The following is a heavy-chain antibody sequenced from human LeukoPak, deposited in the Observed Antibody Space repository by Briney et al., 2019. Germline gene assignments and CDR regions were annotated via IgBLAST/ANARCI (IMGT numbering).Heavy chain of an antibody. D-gene: IGHD3-16*01. CDR1: GFTFSIYS. J-gene: IGHJ4*02. CDR2: ISGSSFYI. CDR3: AREAQGGGYFDY. Sequence: PGGSLRLSCAASGFTFSIYSMNWVRQAPGKGLEWVSSISGSSFYIYYADSVKGRFTISRDNAKNSLYLQMNSLRAEDTAVYYCAREAQGGGYFDYWGQGTLVTVSS. V-gene: IGHV3-21*01.